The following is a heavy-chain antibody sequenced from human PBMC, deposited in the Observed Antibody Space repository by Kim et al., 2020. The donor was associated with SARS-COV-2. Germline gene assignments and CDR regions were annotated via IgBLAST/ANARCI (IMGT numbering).Heavy chain of an antibody. J-gene: IGHJ4*02. CDR2: IIPIFGTA. D-gene: IGHD3-10*01. Sequence: SVKVSCKASGGTFSSYAISWVRQAPGQGLEWMGGIIPIFGTANYAQKFQGRVTITADESTSTAYMELSSLRSEDTAVYYCARDSRPRYGSGSYVHWGQGTLVTVSS. CDR3: ARDSRPRYGSGSYVH. V-gene: IGHV1-69*13. CDR1: GGTFSSYA.